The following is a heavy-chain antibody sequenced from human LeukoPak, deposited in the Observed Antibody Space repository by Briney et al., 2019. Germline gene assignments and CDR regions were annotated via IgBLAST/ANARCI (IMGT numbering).Heavy chain of an antibody. CDR2: IYYSGST. CDR1: GGSISSYY. Sequence: SETLSLTCTVSGGSISSYYWSWIRQPPGKGLEWVGYIYYSGSTNYNPSLKSRVTISVDPSKNQFSLKLSSVTAADPAVYYCARATPYYYYMDVWGKGTTVTVSS. J-gene: IGHJ6*03. CDR3: ARATPYYYYMDV. V-gene: IGHV4-59*01.